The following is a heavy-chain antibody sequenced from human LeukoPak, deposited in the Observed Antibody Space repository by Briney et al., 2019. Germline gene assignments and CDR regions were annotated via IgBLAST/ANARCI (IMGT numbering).Heavy chain of an antibody. CDR2: INHSGST. D-gene: IGHD6-19*01. CDR1: GGSFSGYY. CDR3: ATVASGWYPDY. Sequence: SETLSLTCAVYGGSFSGYYWSWIRQPPGKGLEWIGGINHSGSTNYNPSLKSRVTISLDTSQNQFSLKLNSVTAADTAVYYCATVASGWYPDYWGRGALVTVAS. V-gene: IGHV4-34*01. J-gene: IGHJ4*02.